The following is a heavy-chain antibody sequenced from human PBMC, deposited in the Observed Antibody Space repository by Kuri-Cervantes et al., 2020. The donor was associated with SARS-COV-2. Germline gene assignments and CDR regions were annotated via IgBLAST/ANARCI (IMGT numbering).Heavy chain of an antibody. CDR2: ISSSSSYI. D-gene: IGHD3-10*01. CDR3: TKDHRAAPGDLLDFDY. J-gene: IGHJ4*02. CDR1: GFTFSTYW. V-gene: IGHV3-21*04. Sequence: GESLKISCAASGFTFSTYWMSWVRQAPGKGLEWVSSISSSSSYIYYADPVKGRFTISRDNAKNSLYLQMNSLRAEDTALYYCTKDHRAAPGDLLDFDYWGQGTLVTVSS.